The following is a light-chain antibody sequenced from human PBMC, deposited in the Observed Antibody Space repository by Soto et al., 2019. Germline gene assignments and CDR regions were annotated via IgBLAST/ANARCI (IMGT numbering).Light chain of an antibody. Sequence: QSVLTQPASVSGSPGQSITISCTGTSSDVGSTFNYVSWYQHHPGKAPRLIMSDVNHRPSGVSDRFSGSKSGNTASLTISGLQAEDEADYFCSAYSTGSTPVLFGGGTQLTVL. CDR3: SAYSTGSTPVL. CDR1: SSDVGSTFNY. J-gene: IGLJ3*02. V-gene: IGLV2-14*03. CDR2: DVN.